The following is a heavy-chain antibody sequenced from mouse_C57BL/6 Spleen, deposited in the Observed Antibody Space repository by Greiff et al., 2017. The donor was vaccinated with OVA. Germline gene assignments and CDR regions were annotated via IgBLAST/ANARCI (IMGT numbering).Heavy chain of an antibody. Sequence: VQLQQSGPELVKPGASVKISCKASGYTFTDYYINWVKQRPGQGLEWIGWIFPGSGSTYYNEKFKGKATLTVDKSSSTAYMLLSSLTSEDSAVYFCARATYGSSDWYFDVWGTGTTVTVSS. V-gene: IGHV1-75*01. CDR2: IFPGSGST. D-gene: IGHD1-1*01. J-gene: IGHJ1*03. CDR1: GYTFTDYY. CDR3: ARATYGSSDWYFDV.